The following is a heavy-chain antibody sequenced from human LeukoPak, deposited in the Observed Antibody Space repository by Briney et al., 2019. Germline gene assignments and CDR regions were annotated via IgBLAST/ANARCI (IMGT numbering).Heavy chain of an antibody. Sequence: GGSLRLSCAASGFTFSTYAMSWVRQAPGKGLEWVSSISGSGGNTYYADSVKGRFTISRDNSKNTLYLQMNSLRAEDTAGYYCAKGRNDYGDAALNYWGQGTLVTVSS. CDR2: ISGSGGNT. CDR1: GFTFSTYA. J-gene: IGHJ4*02. CDR3: AKGRNDYGDAALNY. D-gene: IGHD4-17*01. V-gene: IGHV3-23*01.